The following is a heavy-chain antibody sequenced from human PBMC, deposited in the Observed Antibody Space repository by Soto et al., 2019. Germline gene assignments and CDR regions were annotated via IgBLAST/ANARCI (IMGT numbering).Heavy chain of an antibody. CDR2: MNPNSGNT. CDR3: ARAQPESSSWYYYYYYGMDV. V-gene: IGHV1-8*01. J-gene: IGHJ6*02. CDR1: GYTFTSYD. D-gene: IGHD6-13*01. Sequence: ASVKVSCKASGYTFTSYDINWVRQAAGQGLEWMRWMNPNSGNTGYAQKFQGRVTMTRNTSISTAYMELSSLRSEDTAVYYCARAQPESSSWYYYYYYGMDVWGQGTTATVSS.